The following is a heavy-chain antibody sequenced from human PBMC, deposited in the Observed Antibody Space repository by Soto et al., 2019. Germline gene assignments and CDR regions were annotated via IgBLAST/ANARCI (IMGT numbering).Heavy chain of an antibody. V-gene: IGHV1-18*01. Sequence: ASVKVSCKASGYTFTSYGISWVRQAPGQGLEWMGWISAYNGNTNYARKLQGRVTMTTDTSTSTAYMELRSLRSDDTAVYYCARGIAAAGTFHYYYYDYGMDVWGQGTTVTVSS. J-gene: IGHJ6*02. D-gene: IGHD6-13*01. CDR1: GYTFTSYG. CDR2: ISAYNGNT. CDR3: ARGIAAAGTFHYYYYDYGMDV.